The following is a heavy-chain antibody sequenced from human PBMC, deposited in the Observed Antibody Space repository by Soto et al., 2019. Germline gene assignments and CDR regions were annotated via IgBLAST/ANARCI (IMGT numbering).Heavy chain of an antibody. CDR1: GYTFTSYY. Sequence: GASVKVSCKASGYTFTSYYMHWVRQAPGQGLEWMGIINPSGGSTSYAQKFQGRVTMTRDTSTSTVYMELSSLRSEDTAVYYCARELAGFWSGGGPNWFDPWGQRTLVTVSS. CDR2: INPSGGST. V-gene: IGHV1-46*01. CDR3: ARELAGFWSGGGPNWFDP. J-gene: IGHJ5*02. D-gene: IGHD3-3*01.